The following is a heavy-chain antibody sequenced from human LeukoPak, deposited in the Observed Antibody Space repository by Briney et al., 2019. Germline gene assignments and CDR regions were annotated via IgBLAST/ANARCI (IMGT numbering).Heavy chain of an antibody. V-gene: IGHV3-7*01. J-gene: IGHJ3*02. Sequence: GGSLRLSCVASGFTFSNYWMHWVRQAPGKGLEWVANIKQDGSEKYYEDSVKGRFTISRDNAKNSLYLQMNSLRAEDTAVYYCARDFLPAMADAFDIWGQGTMVTVSS. CDR1: GFTFSNYW. CDR3: ARDFLPAMADAFDI. CDR2: IKQDGSEK. D-gene: IGHD5-18*01.